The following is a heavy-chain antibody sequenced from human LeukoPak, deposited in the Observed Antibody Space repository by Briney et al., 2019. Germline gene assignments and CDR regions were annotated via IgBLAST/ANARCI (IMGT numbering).Heavy chain of an antibody. CDR2: ISTSSSYI. J-gene: IGHJ4*02. CDR3: ATVGAGTTYFDY. V-gene: IGHV3-21*01. D-gene: IGHD1-1*01. CDR1: GFTLSGYT. Sequence: GCLRLSSAAPGFTLSGYTMNSVRQAPGSELEWVSFISTSSSYIYYANSVKGRFTIPRDNAKTSLYLQMNSLRAEDTAVYYCATVGAGTTYFDYGGQGTLVTVSS.